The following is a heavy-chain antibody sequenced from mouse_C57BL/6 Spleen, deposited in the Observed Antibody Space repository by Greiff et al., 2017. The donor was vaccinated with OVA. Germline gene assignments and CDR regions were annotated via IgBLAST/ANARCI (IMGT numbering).Heavy chain of an antibody. D-gene: IGHD4-1*01. CDR2: FYPGSGST. CDR1: GYTFTEYT. CDR3: AGHEDSNSPAWFAY. Sequence: VQLQQSGAELVKPGASVKLSCKASGYTFTEYTIHWVKQRSGQGLEWIGWFYPGSGSTKYNEKFKDTATLTADKSSSTVSMALILLSSEVSAVYFCAGHEDSNSPAWFAYWGQGTLVTVSA. J-gene: IGHJ3*01. V-gene: IGHV1-62-2*01.